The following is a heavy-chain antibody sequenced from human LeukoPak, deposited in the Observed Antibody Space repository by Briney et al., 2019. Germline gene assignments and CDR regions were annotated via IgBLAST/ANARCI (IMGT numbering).Heavy chain of an antibody. D-gene: IGHD3-10*01. CDR3: ARGGLYGSGSSDAFDI. Sequence: ASVEVSCKASGYTFTSYAMHWVRQAPGQRLEWMGWINAGNGNTKYSQKFQGRVTITRDTSASTAYMELSSLRSEDTAVYYCARGGLYGSGSSDAFDIWGQGTMVTVSS. CDR1: GYTFTSYA. V-gene: IGHV1-3*01. J-gene: IGHJ3*02. CDR2: INAGNGNT.